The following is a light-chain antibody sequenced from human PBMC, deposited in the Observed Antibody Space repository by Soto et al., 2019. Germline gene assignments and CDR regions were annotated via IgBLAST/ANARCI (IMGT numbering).Light chain of an antibody. CDR3: LKHNSYPRT. CDR2: GAS. V-gene: IGKV1-17*03. CDR1: QGISNS. J-gene: IGKJ1*01. Sequence: DIQMTQSPSSMSASVGDSFTLTCRASQGISNSLAWFQQKPGNVPQXLIYGASSVQSGVPSRFSGSGSGKEFSRTISSLQPEDFATYYCLKHNSYPRTFGQGTKVDIK.